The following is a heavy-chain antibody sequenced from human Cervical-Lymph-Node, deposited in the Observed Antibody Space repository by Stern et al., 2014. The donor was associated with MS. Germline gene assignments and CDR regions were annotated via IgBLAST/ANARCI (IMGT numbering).Heavy chain of an antibody. D-gene: IGHD4-17*01. J-gene: IGHJ3*02. V-gene: IGHV3-15*01. CDR1: GLTFSDAY. CDR2: LQSKPDGGTA. CDR3: TTYGVTTPLGALDI. Sequence: EVQLVESGGGLVKPGGSLRLSCATSGLTFSDAYMSWVRQAPGKGLEWVGRLQSKPDGGTADYAAPVKGRVTISRDDSKNTLYLQMSTLKTEDTALYYCTTYGVTTPLGALDIWGQGTMVTVSS.